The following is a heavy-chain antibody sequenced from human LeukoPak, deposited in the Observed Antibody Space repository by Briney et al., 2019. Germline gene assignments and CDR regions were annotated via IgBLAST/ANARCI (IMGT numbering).Heavy chain of an antibody. D-gene: IGHD5-12*01. CDR2: ISGSGGSS. CDR3: TKHRGGWIDAFDI. J-gene: IGHJ3*02. Sequence: GGSLRLSCAASGFTFSSYAMTWVRQTPGKGLEWVSGISGSGGSSYSADSVKGRFTISRDNSKKTLYMQMNSLRAEDTAVYYCTKHRGGWIDAFDIWGQGTMVTVSS. V-gene: IGHV3-23*01. CDR1: GFTFSSYA.